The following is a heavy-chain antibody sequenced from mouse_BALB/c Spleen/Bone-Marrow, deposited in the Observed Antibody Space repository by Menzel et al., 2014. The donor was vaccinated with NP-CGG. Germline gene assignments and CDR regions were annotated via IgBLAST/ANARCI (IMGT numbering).Heavy chain of an antibody. CDR2: IDPANGNT. D-gene: IGHD4-1*01. Sequence: EVQLQQSGAELVKPGASVKLSCTASGFNIKDTYMHWVKQRPEQGLEWIGRIDPANGNTKYDQKFKGKATITADTSSNTAYLQLSSLTSEDTAVYYCARWEYYAMDYWGQGTSLTVSS. CDR1: GFNIKDTY. V-gene: IGHV14-3*02. J-gene: IGHJ4*01. CDR3: ARWEYYAMDY.